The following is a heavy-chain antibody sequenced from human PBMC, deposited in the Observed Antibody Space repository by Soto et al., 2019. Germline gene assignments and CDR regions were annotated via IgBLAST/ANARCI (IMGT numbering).Heavy chain of an antibody. CDR1: GFTFSSYA. J-gene: IGHJ4*02. V-gene: IGHV3-30-3*01. Sequence: GGSLRLSCAASGFTFSSYAMHWVRQAPVKGLERVAVISYDGSNKYYADSVKCRFTISRYNSKNTLYLQMNSLRAEDTAVYYCDRVSTECEPLIDYFVYWGQGTLVTVSS. CDR3: DRVSTECEPLIDYFVY. D-gene: IGHD2-2*01. CDR2: ISYDGSNK.